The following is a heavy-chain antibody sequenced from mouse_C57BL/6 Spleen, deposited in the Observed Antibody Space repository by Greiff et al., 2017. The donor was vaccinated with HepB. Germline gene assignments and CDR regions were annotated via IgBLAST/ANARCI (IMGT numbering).Heavy chain of an antibody. J-gene: IGHJ2*01. CDR2: ISSGGSYT. CDR1: GFTFSSYG. Sequence: DVMLVESGGDLVKPGGSLKLSCAASGFTFSSYGMSWVRQTPDKRLEWVATISSGGSYTYYPDSVKGRFTISRDNAKNTLYLQMSSLKSEDTAMYYCARQDYYGSRDYFDYWGQGTTLTVSS. D-gene: IGHD1-1*01. CDR3: ARQDYYGSRDYFDY. V-gene: IGHV5-6*02.